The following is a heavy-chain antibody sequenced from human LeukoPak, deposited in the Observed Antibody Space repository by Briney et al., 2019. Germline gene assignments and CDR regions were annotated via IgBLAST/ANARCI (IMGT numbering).Heavy chain of an antibody. CDR3: AKGYCSSTSCHGDY. CDR1: GFTLSSYE. CDR2: IDYDGGSG. Sequence: GGSLRLSCTVSGFTLSSYEMSWIRQAPGKGLEWVSSIDYDGGSGHYADSVKGRFTISRDNSKNTLYLQMGSLRAEDMAVYYCAKGYCSSTSCHGDYWGQGTLVTVSS. J-gene: IGHJ4*02. V-gene: IGHV3-NL1*01. D-gene: IGHD2-2*01.